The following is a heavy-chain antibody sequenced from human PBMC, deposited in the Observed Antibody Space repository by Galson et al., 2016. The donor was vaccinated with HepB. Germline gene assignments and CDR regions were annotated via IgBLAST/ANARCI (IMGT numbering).Heavy chain of an antibody. Sequence: LSLTCTVSGGSISNYYWSWNRQPPGKGLEWIGYIFYSGSTNYNPSLKSRVTISVEKSKNEICLKRSSVTAADTAVYYCAGGPMRRGWGQGTLVTVSS. D-gene: IGHD3-16*01. V-gene: IGHV4-59*01. CDR3: AGGPMRRG. CDR1: GGSISNYY. CDR2: IFYSGST. J-gene: IGHJ4*02.